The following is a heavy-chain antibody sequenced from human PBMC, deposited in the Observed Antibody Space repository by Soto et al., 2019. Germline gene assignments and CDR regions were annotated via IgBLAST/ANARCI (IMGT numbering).Heavy chain of an antibody. J-gene: IGHJ3*02. CDR2: INPNSGGT. Sequence: QVQLVQSGAEVKKPGASVKVSCKASGYTFTGYYMHWARQAPGQGLEWMGWINPNSGGTNYAQKFQGRVTMTRDTSISTAYMELSRLRSDDTAVYYCARACSGGSCYVDAFDIWGQGTMVTVSS. V-gene: IGHV1-2*02. D-gene: IGHD2-15*01. CDR3: ARACSGGSCYVDAFDI. CDR1: GYTFTGYY.